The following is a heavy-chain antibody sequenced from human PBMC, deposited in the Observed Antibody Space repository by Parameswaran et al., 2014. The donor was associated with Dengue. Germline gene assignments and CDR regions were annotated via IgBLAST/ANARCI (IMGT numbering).Heavy chain of an antibody. Sequence: VRQAPGKGLEWVSIISGSGGSTYYADSVKGRFTISRDNSRNTLYLQMNSLRAEDTAVYYCAKVGAPIEMVRGVRYFDSWGQGTLVTVSS. D-gene: IGHD3-10*01. CDR2: ISGSGGST. CDR3: AKVGAPIEMVRGVRYFDS. J-gene: IGHJ4*02. V-gene: IGHV3-23*01.